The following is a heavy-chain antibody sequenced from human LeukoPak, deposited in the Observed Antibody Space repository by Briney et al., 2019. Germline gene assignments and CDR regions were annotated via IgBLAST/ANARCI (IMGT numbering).Heavy chain of an antibody. V-gene: IGHV4-39*01. CDR2: VYYSGST. CDR3: AARGSMVRGVIV. D-gene: IGHD3-10*01. J-gene: IGHJ4*02. CDR1: GGSISSSYYY. Sequence: PSETLSLTCTVSGGSISSSYYYWGWIRQPPGKGLEWIGSVYYSGSTYYNPPLKSRVTISVDTSKNQFSLKLTSVTAADTAVFYCAARGSMVRGVIVWGQGTLVTVSS.